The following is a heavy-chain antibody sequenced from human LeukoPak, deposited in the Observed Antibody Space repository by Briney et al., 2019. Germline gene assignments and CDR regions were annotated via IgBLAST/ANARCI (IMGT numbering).Heavy chain of an antibody. Sequence: GRSLRLSCAASGFTFSSYGMHWVRQAPGKGLEWVAVISYDGSNKYYADSVKGRFTISRDNSKNTLYLQMNSLRAEDTAVYYCAKGLNYYGSGSYYKNPLDYWGQGTLVTVSS. CDR2: ISYDGSNK. J-gene: IGHJ4*02. V-gene: IGHV3-30*18. CDR3: AKGLNYYGSGSYYKNPLDY. D-gene: IGHD3-10*01. CDR1: GFTFSSYG.